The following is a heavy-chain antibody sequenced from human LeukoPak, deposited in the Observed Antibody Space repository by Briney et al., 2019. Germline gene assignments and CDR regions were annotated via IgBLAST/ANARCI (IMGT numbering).Heavy chain of an antibody. CDR3: ARDQDIVVVPAATHGGY. J-gene: IGHJ4*02. V-gene: IGHV1-18*01. D-gene: IGHD2-2*01. CDR2: ISAYNGNT. CDR1: GYTFTSYG. Sequence: GASVKVSCKAPGYTFTSYGISWVRQAPGQGLEWMGWISAYNGNTNYAQKLQGRVTMTTDTSTSTAYMELRSLRSDDTAVYYCARDQDIVVVPAATHGGYWGQGTLVTVSS.